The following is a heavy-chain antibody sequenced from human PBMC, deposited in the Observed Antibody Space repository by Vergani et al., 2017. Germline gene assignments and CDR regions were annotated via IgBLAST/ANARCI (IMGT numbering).Heavy chain of an antibody. V-gene: IGHV3-11*01. J-gene: IGHJ5*02. Sequence: QVQLVESGGGLVKPGGSLRLSCAASGFTFSDYYMSWIRQAPGKGLEWVSSISSSGSTIYYADSVKGRFTISRDNSNNTLYLQMNSLRAEDTAVYYCAKDPQGGANWFDPWGQGTLVTVSS. D-gene: IGHD3-16*01. CDR2: ISSSGSTI. CDR1: GFTFSDYY. CDR3: AKDPQGGANWFDP.